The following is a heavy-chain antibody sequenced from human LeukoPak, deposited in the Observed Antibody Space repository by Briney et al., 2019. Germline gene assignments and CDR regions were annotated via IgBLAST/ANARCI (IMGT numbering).Heavy chain of an antibody. J-gene: IGHJ4*02. Sequence: SETLSLTCTVSGYSISSGYYWGWIRQPPGKGLEWIGSIYHSRSTYYNPSLKSRVNISVDTSKNQFSLKLSSVTAADTAVYYCARGAVGAIGYWGQGTLVTVSS. CDR2: IYHSRST. V-gene: IGHV4-38-2*02. CDR3: ARGAVGAIGY. D-gene: IGHD1-26*01. CDR1: GYSISSGYY.